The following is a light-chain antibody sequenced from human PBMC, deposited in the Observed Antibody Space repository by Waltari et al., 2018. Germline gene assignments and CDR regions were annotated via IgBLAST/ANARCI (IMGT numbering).Light chain of an antibody. Sequence: DIQMTQSPSSLSASVGDTVTITCRASQGIRSYLNWFQQKPGKAPKLLSYAASSLESGVPSRCSGSGSGTEFTLTISSLQPEDFAAYYCLQHNSYPWTFGQGTKVEIK. CDR2: AAS. V-gene: IGKV1-17*01. J-gene: IGKJ1*01. CDR1: QGIRSY. CDR3: LQHNSYPWT.